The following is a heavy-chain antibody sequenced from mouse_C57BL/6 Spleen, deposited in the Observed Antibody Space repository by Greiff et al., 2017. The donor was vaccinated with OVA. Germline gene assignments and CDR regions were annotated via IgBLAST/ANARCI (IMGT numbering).Heavy chain of an antibody. Sequence: QVHVKQPGAELVKPGASVKLSCKASGYTFTSYWMQWVKQRPGQGLEWIGEIDPSDSYTNYNQKFKGKATLTVDTSSSTAYMQLSSLTSEDSAVYYCARTYYGNYVGYFDVWGTGTTVTVSS. J-gene: IGHJ1*03. CDR2: IDPSDSYT. CDR1: GYTFTSYW. V-gene: IGHV1-50*01. D-gene: IGHD2-1*01. CDR3: ARTYYGNYVGYFDV.